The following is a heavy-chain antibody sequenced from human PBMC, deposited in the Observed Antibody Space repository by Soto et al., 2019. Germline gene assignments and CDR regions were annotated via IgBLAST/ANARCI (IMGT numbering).Heavy chain of an antibody. J-gene: IGHJ6*02. CDR1: GGSISSGGYY. D-gene: IGHD2-2*01. V-gene: IGHV4-31*03. Sequence: QVQLQESGPGLVKPSQTLSLTCTVSGGSISSGGYYWSWIRQHPGKGLEWIGYIYYSGSTYYNPSLKSRVTISVDTSKNQFSLKLSSVTAADTAVYYCARFCKKGKKYDIVVVPAAAEDYYGMDVWGQGTTVTVSS. CDR2: IYYSGST. CDR3: ARFCKKGKKYDIVVVPAAAEDYYGMDV.